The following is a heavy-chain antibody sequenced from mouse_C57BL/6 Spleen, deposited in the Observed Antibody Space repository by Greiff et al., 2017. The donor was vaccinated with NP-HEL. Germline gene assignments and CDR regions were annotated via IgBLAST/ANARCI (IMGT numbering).Heavy chain of an antibody. D-gene: IGHD2-1*01. CDR2: IYPGDGDT. V-gene: IGHV1-80*01. CDR3: ARFEGIYYGNYVGDYAMDY. CDR1: GYAFSSYW. Sequence: VQLQQSGAELVKPGASVKISCKASGYAFSSYWMNWVKQRPGKGLEWIGQIYPGDGDTNYNGKFKGKATLTADKSSSTAYMQLSSLTSEDSAVYFCARFEGIYYGNYVGDYAMDYWGQGTSVTVSS. J-gene: IGHJ4*01.